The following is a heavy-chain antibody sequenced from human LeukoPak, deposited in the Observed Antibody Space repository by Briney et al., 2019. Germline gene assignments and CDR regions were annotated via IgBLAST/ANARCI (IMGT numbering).Heavy chain of an antibody. V-gene: IGHV1-18*01. CDR1: GYTFTSYG. CDR2: ISAYNGNT. J-gene: IGHJ4*02. Sequence: ASVKVSCKASGYTFTSYGISWVRQAPGQGLEWMGWISAYNGNTNYAQKLQGRVTMTTDTSTSTAYMELRGLRSDDTAVYYCARAFGVATIPRWFYGDYFDYWGQGTLVTVSS. D-gene: IGHD5-12*01. CDR3: ARAFGVATIPRWFYGDYFDY.